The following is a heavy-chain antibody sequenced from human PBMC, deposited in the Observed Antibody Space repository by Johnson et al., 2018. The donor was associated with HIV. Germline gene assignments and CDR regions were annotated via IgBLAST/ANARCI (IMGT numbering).Heavy chain of an antibody. CDR1: GFTFDDYG. CDR3: ARGDEPTFAFDI. J-gene: IGHJ3*02. CDR2: IYWNGGRT. Sequence: VQLVESGGGVVRPGGSLRLSCAASGFTFDDYGMSWVRQAPGKGLEWVSGIYWNGGRTVYAASVKGRFTISRDNAKNSLYLQMNSLRAEDTAMHYCARGDEPTFAFDIWGQGTMVTVSS. V-gene: IGHV3-20*04.